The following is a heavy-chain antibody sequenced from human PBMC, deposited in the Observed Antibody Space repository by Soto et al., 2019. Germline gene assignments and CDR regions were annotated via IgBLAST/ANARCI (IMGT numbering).Heavy chain of an antibody. CDR2: ISYDGSNK. Sequence: ESGGGVVQPGRSLRLSCAASGFTFSSYAMHWVRQAPGKGLEWVAVISYDGSNKYYADSVKGRFTISRDNSKNTLYLQMNSLRAEDTAVYYCARDGSIAAAGRYKPLDYWGQGTLVTVSS. CDR1: GFTFSSYA. CDR3: ARDGSIAAAGRYKPLDY. J-gene: IGHJ4*02. V-gene: IGHV3-30-3*01. D-gene: IGHD6-13*01.